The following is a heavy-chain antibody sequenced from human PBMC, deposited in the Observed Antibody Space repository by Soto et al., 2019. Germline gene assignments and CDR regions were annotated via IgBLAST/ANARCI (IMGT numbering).Heavy chain of an antibody. D-gene: IGHD3-16*01. J-gene: IGHJ3*02. CDR1: GFTFSSYA. CDR2: ISGSGGST. V-gene: IGHV3-23*01. Sequence: AGGSLRLSCAASGFTFSSYAMSWVRQGPGKGLEWVSAISGSGGSTYYADSVKGRFTISRDNSKNTLYLQMNSLRAEDTAVYYCAKDPLGHYDYIWGTLGGAFDIWGQGTMVTVS. CDR3: AKDPLGHYDYIWGTLGGAFDI.